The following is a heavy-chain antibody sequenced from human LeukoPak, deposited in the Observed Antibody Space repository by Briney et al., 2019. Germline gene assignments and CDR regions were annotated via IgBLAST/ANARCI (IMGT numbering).Heavy chain of an antibody. CDR2: INHSGGT. J-gene: IGHJ4*02. D-gene: IGHD7-27*01. CDR3: ARVALTGDDLDY. CDR1: GGSFSGYY. V-gene: IGHV4-34*01. Sequence: SETLSLTCAVYGGSFSGYYWIWIRQPPGKGLEWIGEINHSGGTNYNPSLKSRVTISLDTSKNHFSLKLTSVTAADTAVYYCARVALTGDDLDYWGQGTLVTVSS.